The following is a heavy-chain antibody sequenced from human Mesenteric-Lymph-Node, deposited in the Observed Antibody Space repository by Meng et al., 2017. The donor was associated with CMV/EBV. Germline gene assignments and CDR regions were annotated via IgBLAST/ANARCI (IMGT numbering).Heavy chain of an antibody. V-gene: IGHV4-39*01. Sequence: SETLSLTCSVSGASISSSTYYWGWIRQPPGKGLEWIGSIYYSGSTYYNPSLKSRFTISVDTSNNQFSLKLDSVTAADTAVYYCARALKCNSTSCYTKYYYGLDVWGQGTTVTVSS. CDR1: GASISSSTYY. CDR2: IYYSGST. CDR3: ARALKCNSTSCYTKYYYGLDV. D-gene: IGHD2-2*02. J-gene: IGHJ6*02.